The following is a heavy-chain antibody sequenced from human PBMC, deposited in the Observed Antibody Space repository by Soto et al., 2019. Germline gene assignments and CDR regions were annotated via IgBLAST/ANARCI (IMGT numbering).Heavy chain of an antibody. J-gene: IGHJ4*02. CDR2: MSYDGSAK. V-gene: IGHV3-30*02. CDR1: GFIFSNNG. CDR3: AIVRVADSPLDH. D-gene: IGHD3-10*02. Sequence: GGSLRLSCEGSGFIFSNNGMHWVRQAPGKGLEWVAFMSYDGSAKFLADSVKGRFTISRDNSKSTLFLHMSSLRAEDTAMYYCAIVRVADSPLDHWGQGTLVTVSS.